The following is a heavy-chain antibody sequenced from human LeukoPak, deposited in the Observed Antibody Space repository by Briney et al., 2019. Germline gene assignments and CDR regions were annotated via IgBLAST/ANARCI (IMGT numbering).Heavy chain of an antibody. CDR3: AGAEIDRLRSPGTLYYIDA. D-gene: IGHD5-12*01. V-gene: IGHV4-59*01. CDR1: GDSIRRYF. J-gene: IGHJ5*02. Sequence: SGTLSLTCSVSGDSIRRYFWSWIRLSPGKGLEWIGYVHHSGTSRYKPSLESRVTISLDTSENQFSLTLKSVTAADTALYYCAGAEIDRLRSPGTLYYIDAWGPGTLVTVSS. CDR2: VHHSGTS.